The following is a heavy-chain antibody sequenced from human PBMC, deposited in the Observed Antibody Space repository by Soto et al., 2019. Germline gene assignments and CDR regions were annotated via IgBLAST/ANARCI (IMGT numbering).Heavy chain of an antibody. J-gene: IGHJ6*03. CDR1: GGSFSGYY. Sequence: SETLSLTCAVYGGSFSGYYWSWIRQPPGKGLEWIGEINHSGTTNYNPSLKSRVTISVDTSKNQFSLKLNSVTAADTAVYYCARGWVPDAIYYYMDVWGKGTTGTVS. CDR2: INHSGTT. D-gene: IGHD2-2*01. CDR3: ARGWVPDAIYYYMDV. V-gene: IGHV4-34*01.